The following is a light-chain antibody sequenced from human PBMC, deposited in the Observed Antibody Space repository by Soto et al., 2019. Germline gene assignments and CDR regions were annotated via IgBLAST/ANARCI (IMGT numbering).Light chain of an antibody. CDR3: QQYNSYSWT. Sequence: DIPMTQSSSTLSASVGDRVTITCRASQSISNWLAWYQQKPGKAPKVLIYGASNLETGVPSRFSGSGSGTEFTLTISSLQPDDFATYYCQQYNSYSWTFGQGTKVEIK. V-gene: IGKV1-5*01. CDR2: GAS. CDR1: QSISNW. J-gene: IGKJ1*01.